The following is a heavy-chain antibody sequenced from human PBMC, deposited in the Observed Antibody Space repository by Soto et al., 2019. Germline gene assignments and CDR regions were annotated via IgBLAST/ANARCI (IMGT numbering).Heavy chain of an antibody. Sequence: GSMRLSHGASGVTVSSNCMSWVRQAPGKGLEWVSVIYSGGSTYYADSVKGRFTISRDNSKNTLYLQMNSLRAEDTAVYYCARGSGWYDWFDPWGQGTLVTVSS. CDR2: IYSGGST. CDR1: GVTVSSNC. CDR3: ARGSGWYDWFDP. D-gene: IGHD6-19*01. V-gene: IGHV3-66*01. J-gene: IGHJ5*02.